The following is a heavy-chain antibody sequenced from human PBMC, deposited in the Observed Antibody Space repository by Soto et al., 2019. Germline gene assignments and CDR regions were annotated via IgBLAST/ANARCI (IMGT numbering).Heavy chain of an antibody. CDR3: ARWVRVVAATVHY. CDR2: IYYSGST. V-gene: IGHV4-39*01. Sequence: QLQLQESGPGLVKPSETLSLTCTVSGGSFSSSSYYWGWIRPPPGKGLEWIGSIYYSGSTYYNPSLKSRVTISVNTSKNQYSLKLRPVTAAETAVYYCARWVRVVAATVHYWGQGTMVTVSS. CDR1: GGSFSSSSYY. J-gene: IGHJ4*02. D-gene: IGHD2-15*01.